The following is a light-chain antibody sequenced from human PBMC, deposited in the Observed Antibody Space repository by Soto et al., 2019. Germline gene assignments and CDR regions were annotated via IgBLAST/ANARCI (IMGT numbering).Light chain of an antibody. V-gene: IGKV1-12*01. CDR1: QGLGVW. CDR2: GAS. CDR3: QQAYSFPLT. Sequence: DIPMPQSPSSVSASVGDRVTITCRASQGLGVWLGWYQQKPGKAPQLLIFGASGLQTGVPSRFSGSRSGTDFTLTISSLQHEDFATYYCQQAYSFPLTFGGGTKVEIK. J-gene: IGKJ4*01.